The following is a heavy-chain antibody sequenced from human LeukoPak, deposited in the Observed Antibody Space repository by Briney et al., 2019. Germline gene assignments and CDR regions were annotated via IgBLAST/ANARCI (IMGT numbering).Heavy chain of an antibody. J-gene: IGHJ4*02. Sequence: GGSLRLSCAVSGFTFSSYAMTWVRQTPGKGLEWVSAITASGGSTYYADSVKGRFTISRDNSKSTLYLQMNNLRAEDTAVYYCAKDPAGIAVAVTFDYWGQGTLVTVSS. CDR1: GFTFSSYA. CDR2: ITASGGST. D-gene: IGHD6-19*01. CDR3: AKDPAGIAVAVTFDY. V-gene: IGHV3-23*01.